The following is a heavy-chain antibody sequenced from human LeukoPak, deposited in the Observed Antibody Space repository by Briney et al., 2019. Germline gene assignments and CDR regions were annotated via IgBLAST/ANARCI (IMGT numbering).Heavy chain of an antibody. CDR3: ARQVWSSSSRLFLRLYYFDY. CDR1: GGSISSGGYS. D-gene: IGHD6-6*01. V-gene: IGHV4-30-2*03. Sequence: PSQTLSLTCAVSGGSISSGGYSWSWIRQPPGKGLEWIGYIYHSGSTYYNPSLKSRVTISVDTSKNQFSLKLSSVTAADTVVYYCARQVWSSSSRLFLRLYYFDYWGQGTLVTVSS. CDR2: IYHSGST. J-gene: IGHJ4*02.